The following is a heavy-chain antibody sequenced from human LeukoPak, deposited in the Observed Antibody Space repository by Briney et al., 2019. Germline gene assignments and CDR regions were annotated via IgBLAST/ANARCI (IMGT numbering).Heavy chain of an antibody. CDR1: GYTFTGYY. Sequence: ASVKVSCKASGYTFTGYYMHWVRQAPGQGFEWMGWINPNSGGINYAQKFQGRVTMTRDTSISTAYMELSRLRSDDTAVYDCASFLAGTTSFFNYFDYWGQGTLVTVSS. V-gene: IGHV1-2*02. D-gene: IGHD6-19*01. CDR2: INPNSGGI. J-gene: IGHJ4*02. CDR3: ASFLAGTTSFFNYFDY.